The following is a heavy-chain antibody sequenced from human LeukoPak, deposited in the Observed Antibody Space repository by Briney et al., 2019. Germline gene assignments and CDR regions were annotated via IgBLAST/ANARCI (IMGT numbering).Heavy chain of an antibody. V-gene: IGHV3-30*03. Sequence: SGRSLRLSCAASGFTFSMNGMHWVRQAPGKGPEWVAVLSYDGKNVGYADSVKGRFTISRDNSKNTLYLQMNSLRPGDTAVYYCARDGVSSGWPLDFWGQGTLVTVPS. CDR2: LSYDGKNV. D-gene: IGHD6-19*01. CDR1: GFTFSMNG. CDR3: ARDGVSSGWPLDF. J-gene: IGHJ4*02.